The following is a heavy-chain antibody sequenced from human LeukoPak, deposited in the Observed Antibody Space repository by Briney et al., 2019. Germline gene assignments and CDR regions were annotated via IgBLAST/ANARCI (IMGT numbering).Heavy chain of an antibody. CDR3: ARESHAGGYDSSGYPTSPFDY. D-gene: IGHD3-22*01. Sequence: GGSLRLSCAASGFTFSSYAMHWVRQAPGKGLEWVAVISYDGSNKYYADSVKGRFTISKDNSKNTLYLQMNSLRAEDTAVYYCARESHAGGYDSSGYPTSPFDYWGQGTLVTVSS. J-gene: IGHJ4*02. V-gene: IGHV3-30-3*01. CDR2: ISYDGSNK. CDR1: GFTFSSYA.